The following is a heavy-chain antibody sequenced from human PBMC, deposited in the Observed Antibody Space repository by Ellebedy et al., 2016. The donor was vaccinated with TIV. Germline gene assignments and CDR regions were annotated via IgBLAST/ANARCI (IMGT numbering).Heavy chain of an antibody. CDR2: INPSIGST. CDR1: GYTFT. Sequence: AASVKVSCKASGYTFTMHWVRQAPGQGLEWMGIINPSIGSTTYAQKFQGRVTMTRDTSTSTVYMELSSLRSEDTVVYYCARVPSYSSGYELDHWGQGTLVTVSS. J-gene: IGHJ4*02. CDR3: ARVPSYSSGYELDH. D-gene: IGHD5-18*01. V-gene: IGHV1-46*01.